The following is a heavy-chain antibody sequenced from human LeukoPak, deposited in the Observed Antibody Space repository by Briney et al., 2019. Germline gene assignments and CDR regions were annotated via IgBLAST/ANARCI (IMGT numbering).Heavy chain of an antibody. CDR1: GFTFSSYA. CDR2: ISGSGGST. V-gene: IGHV3-23*01. J-gene: IGHJ5*02. D-gene: IGHD3-10*01. CDR3: AKDEARYYGSGSYPSSDP. Sequence: GGSLRLSCAASGFTFSSYAMSWVRQAPGKGLEWVSAISGSGGSTYYADSVKGRFTISRGNSKNTLYLQMNSLRAEDTAVYYCAKDEARYYGSGSYPSSDPWGQGTLVTVSS.